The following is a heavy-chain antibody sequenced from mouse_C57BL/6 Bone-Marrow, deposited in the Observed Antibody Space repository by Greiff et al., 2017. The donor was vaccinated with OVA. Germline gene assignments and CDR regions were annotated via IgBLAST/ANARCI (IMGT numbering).Heavy chain of an antibody. V-gene: IGHV1-54*01. Sequence: QVQLQQSGAELVRPGTSVKVSCKASGYAFTNYLIEWVKQRPGQGLEWIGVINPGSGGTNYNEKFKGKATLTADKSSSTAYMQLSSLTSEDSAVYFCASVPMVTTFAMDYWGQGTTVTVSS. CDR3: ASVPMVTTFAMDY. J-gene: IGHJ4*01. CDR1: GYAFTNYL. D-gene: IGHD2-2*01. CDR2: INPGSGGT.